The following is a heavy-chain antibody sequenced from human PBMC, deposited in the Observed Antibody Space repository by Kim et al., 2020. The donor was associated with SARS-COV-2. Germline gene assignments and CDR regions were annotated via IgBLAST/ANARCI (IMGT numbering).Heavy chain of an antibody. CDR3: ARDDSGSIRPVIDY. CDR1: GFTFSSYG. V-gene: IGHV3-33*05. D-gene: IGHD6-19*01. CDR2: ISYDGSNK. Sequence: GGSLRLSCAASGFTFSSYGMHWVRQAPGKGLEWVAVISYDGSNKYYADSVKGRFTISRDNSKNTLYLQMNSLRAEDTAVYYCARDDSGSIRPVIDYWGQGTLVTVSS. J-gene: IGHJ4*02.